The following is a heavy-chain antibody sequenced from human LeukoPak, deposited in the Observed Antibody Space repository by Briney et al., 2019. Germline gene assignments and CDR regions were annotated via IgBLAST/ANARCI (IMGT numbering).Heavy chain of an antibody. Sequence: PSETLSLTCTASGDSVSSGGYYWSWIRQHPGKGLEWIGYIYYSGSTYYNPSLKSRVTISVDTSKNQFSLKLSSVTAADTAVYYCARETYYYDSSGYYYDWFDPWGQGTLVTVSS. CDR2: IYYSGST. CDR3: ARETYYYDSSGYYYDWFDP. CDR1: GDSVSSGGYY. J-gene: IGHJ5*02. D-gene: IGHD3-22*01. V-gene: IGHV4-31*03.